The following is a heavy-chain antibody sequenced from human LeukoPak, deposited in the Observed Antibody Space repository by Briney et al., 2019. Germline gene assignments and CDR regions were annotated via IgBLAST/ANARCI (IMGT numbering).Heavy chain of an antibody. CDR1: GGSFSGYY. D-gene: IGHD5-18*01. J-gene: IGHJ1*01. CDR2: INHSGST. CDR3: ARGPWGHSYGRREYFQH. Sequence: SETLSLTCAVYGGSFSGYYWSWIRQPPGKGLEWIGEINHSGSTNYNPSLKSRVTISVDTSKNQFSLKLSSVTAADTAVYYCARGPWGHSYGRREYFQHWGQGTLVTVSS. V-gene: IGHV4-34*01.